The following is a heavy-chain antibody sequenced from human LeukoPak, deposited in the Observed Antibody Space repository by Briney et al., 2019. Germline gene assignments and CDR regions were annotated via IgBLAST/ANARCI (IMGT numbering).Heavy chain of an antibody. D-gene: IGHD2-2*01. CDR2: INSDASDT. CDR1: GFTFSRHW. J-gene: IGHJ4*02. CDR3: ARICSSTDCLIPD. Sequence: GGSLRLSCAASGFTFSRHWMHWVRRAPGKGLVWISRINSDASDTNYADFVKGRFTISRDNAKNTVYLQINSLRDEDTAVYYCARICSSTDCLIPDWGQGTLVTVSS. V-gene: IGHV3-74*01.